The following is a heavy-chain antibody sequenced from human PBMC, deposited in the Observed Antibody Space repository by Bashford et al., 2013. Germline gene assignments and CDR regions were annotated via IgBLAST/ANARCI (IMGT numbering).Heavy chain of an antibody. CDR2: IGSVGGST. CDR3: AKVLRFLEWLQGGMDV. CDR1: GFTFSSFG. Sequence: GSLRLSCAASGFTFSSFGMNWVRQAPGKGLEWVSAIGSVGGSTYYADSVKGRFTISRDNSKNTLYLQMNSLRAEDTAVYFCAKVLRFLEWLQGGMDVVGPRDHGHRLL. J-gene: IGHJ6*02. D-gene: IGHD3-3*01. V-gene: IGHV3-23*01.